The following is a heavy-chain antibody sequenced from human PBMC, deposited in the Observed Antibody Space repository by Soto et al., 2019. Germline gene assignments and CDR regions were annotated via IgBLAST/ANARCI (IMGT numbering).Heavy chain of an antibody. V-gene: IGHV4-61*08. CDR3: ARDGVLDNWFDP. CDR2: IYYSGST. J-gene: IGHJ5*02. D-gene: IGHD3-3*01. CDR1: GGSVSSDGYY. Sequence: SETLSLTCSVSGGSVSSDGYYWSWIRQPPGKGLEWIGYIYYSGSTNYNPSLKSRVTISVDTSKKQFSLKLSSVTAADTAVYYRARDGVLDNWFDPWGQGTPVPVSS.